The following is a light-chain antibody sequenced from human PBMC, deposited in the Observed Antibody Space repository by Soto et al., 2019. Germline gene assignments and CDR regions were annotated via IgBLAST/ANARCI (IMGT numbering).Light chain of an antibody. CDR3: QQYQHKSYPYT. V-gene: IGKV1-5*03. CDR1: QSFVIN. CDR2: KAS. J-gene: IGKJ2*01. Sequence: DIQMTQSPSTLSASVGDRVTITCRASQSFVINLAWYQQKPGKAPNLLIYKASSLESGVPSRFSGSGSGTEFTLTISSLQPDDFATYYCQQYQHKSYPYTFGQGTKLEIK.